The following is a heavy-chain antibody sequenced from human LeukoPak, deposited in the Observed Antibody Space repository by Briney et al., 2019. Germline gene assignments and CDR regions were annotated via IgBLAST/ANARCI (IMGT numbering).Heavy chain of an antibody. CDR3: AMNPRGYCSGGSCYSDY. CDR2: IRYDGSNK. CDR1: GFTFSSYG. V-gene: IGHV3-30*02. J-gene: IGHJ4*02. D-gene: IGHD2-15*01. Sequence: GGSLRLSCAASGFTFSSYGMHWVRQAPGKGLEWVAFIRYDGSNKYYADSVKGRFTISRDNSKNTLYLQMNSLRAEDTAVYYCAMNPRGYCSGGSCYSDYWGQGTLVTVSS.